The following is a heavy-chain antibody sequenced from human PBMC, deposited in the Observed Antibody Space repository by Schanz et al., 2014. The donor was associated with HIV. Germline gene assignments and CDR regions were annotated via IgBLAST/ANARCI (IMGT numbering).Heavy chain of an antibody. CDR2: ISHDGGNK. Sequence: QVQLVESGGGVVQPGRSLRLSCAASGFTFTSFGMHWVRQAPGKGLDWVAVISHDGGNKHYADSVKGRFTISRDSSKNTLYLQMSSLRAEDTAMYYCARGGIWEWDQPDFDYWGQGTLVTVSS. CDR1: GFTFTSFG. J-gene: IGHJ4*02. V-gene: IGHV3-30*03. D-gene: IGHD2-15*01. CDR3: ARGGIWEWDQPDFDY.